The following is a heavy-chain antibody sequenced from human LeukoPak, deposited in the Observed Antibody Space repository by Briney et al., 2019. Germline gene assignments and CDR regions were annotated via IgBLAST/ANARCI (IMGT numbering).Heavy chain of an antibody. CDR3: ASYSGQGIMTGYFVFDY. J-gene: IGHJ4*02. CDR1: GFTFSSYE. Sequence: GGSLRLSCAASGFTFSSYEMNWVRQAPGKGLEWVSYISSSGSTIYYADSVKGRFTISRDNAKNSLYLQMNSLRAEDTAVYYCASYSGQGIMTGYFVFDYWGQGTLVTVYS. CDR2: ISSSGSTI. V-gene: IGHV3-48*03. D-gene: IGHD3-9*01.